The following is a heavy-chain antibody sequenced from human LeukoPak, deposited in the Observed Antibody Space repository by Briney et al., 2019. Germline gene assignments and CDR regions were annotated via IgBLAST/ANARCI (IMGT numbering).Heavy chain of an antibody. Sequence: SETLSLTCTVSGGSIFSSNSYWGWIRQPPGKGLEWIGSIYYSGNTYYNASLKSRVTISVDTSKNQFSLKLNSVTPEDTAVYYCARSGLAAMVKGYDYWGQGTLVTVSS. CDR3: ARSGLAAMVKGYDY. CDR1: GGSIFSSNSY. CDR2: IYYSGNT. D-gene: IGHD5-18*01. J-gene: IGHJ4*02. V-gene: IGHV4-39*01.